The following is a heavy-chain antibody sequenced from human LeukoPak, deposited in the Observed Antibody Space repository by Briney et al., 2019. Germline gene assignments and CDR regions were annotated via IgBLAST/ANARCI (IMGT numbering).Heavy chain of an antibody. Sequence: SETLSLTCTVSGGSISSYYWIWIRQPPGKGLEWIGYIYYSGSTNYNPSLKSRVTISVDTSKNQFSLKLSSVTAADTAVYYCARGRITIFGVAPYYMDVWGKGTTVTVSS. V-gene: IGHV4-59*01. CDR1: GGSISSYY. D-gene: IGHD3-3*01. J-gene: IGHJ6*03. CDR2: IYYSGST. CDR3: ARGRITIFGVAPYYMDV.